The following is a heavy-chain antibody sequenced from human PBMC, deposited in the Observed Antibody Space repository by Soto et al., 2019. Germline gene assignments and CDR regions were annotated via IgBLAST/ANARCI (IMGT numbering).Heavy chain of an antibody. CDR2: INHSGST. CDR3: ARGSMVRGVPLRWFDP. J-gene: IGHJ5*02. Sequence: QVQLQQWGAGLLKPSETLSLTCAVYGGSFSGYYWSWIRQPPGKGLEWIGEINHSGSTNYNPSLKSRVTISVDTSKNQFSLKLSSVTAADTAVYYCARGSMVRGVPLRWFDPWGQETLVTVSS. D-gene: IGHD3-10*01. CDR1: GGSFSGYY. V-gene: IGHV4-34*01.